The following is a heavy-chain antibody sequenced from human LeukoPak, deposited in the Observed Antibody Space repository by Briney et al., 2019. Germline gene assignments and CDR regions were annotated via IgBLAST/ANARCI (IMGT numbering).Heavy chain of an antibody. Sequence: SETLSLTXAVSGYSTSSGYYWGWIRQPPGKGLEWIGGIYHSGSTYYNPSLKSRVTISVDTSKNQFSLKLSSVTAADTAVYYCARDTRGGFGNDAFDIWGQGTMVTVSS. CDR1: GYSTSSGYY. CDR2: IYHSGST. V-gene: IGHV4-38-2*02. J-gene: IGHJ3*02. CDR3: ARDTRGGFGNDAFDI. D-gene: IGHD3-10*01.